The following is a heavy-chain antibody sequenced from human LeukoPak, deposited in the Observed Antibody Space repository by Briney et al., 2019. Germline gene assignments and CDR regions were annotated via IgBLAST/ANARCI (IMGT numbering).Heavy chain of an antibody. CDR2: IYYSGST. J-gene: IGHJ4*02. CDR1: GGSISSYY. D-gene: IGHD3-16*02. V-gene: IGHV4-59*01. Sequence: SGTLSLTCTVSGGSISSYYWSWIRQPPGKGLEWIGYIYYSGSTNYNPSLKSRVTISVDTSKNQFSLKLSSVTAADTAVYYCARGGPIGIDYWGQGTLVTVSS. CDR3: ARGGPIGIDY.